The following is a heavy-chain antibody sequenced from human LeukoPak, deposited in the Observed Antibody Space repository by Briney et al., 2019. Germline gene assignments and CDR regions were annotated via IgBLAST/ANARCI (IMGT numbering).Heavy chain of an antibody. Sequence: GGSQRLSCAASKFAFNNAWMSWFRQAPGKGREWVGHIKSKTDGGTTDYATPVQGRFTISRDDSKDRLYLNMNRLKTEDTAVYYCTAVPHDSAVWGQGTLVTVSS. CDR2: IKSKTDGGTT. CDR1: KFAFNNAW. V-gene: IGHV3-15*01. D-gene: IGHD3-22*01. CDR3: TAVPHDSAV. J-gene: IGHJ4*02.